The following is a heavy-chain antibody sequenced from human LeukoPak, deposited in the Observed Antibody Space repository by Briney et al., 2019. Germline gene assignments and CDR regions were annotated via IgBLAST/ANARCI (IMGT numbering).Heavy chain of an antibody. D-gene: IGHD1-1*01. CDR1: GFTFNDYA. J-gene: IGHJ3*02. V-gene: IGHV3-48*01. CDR2: ISSSSSTI. CDR3: ARDMGNDLWAFDI. Sequence: GRSLRLSCAASGFTFNDYAMHWVRQAPGKGLEWVSYISSSSSTIYYADSVKGRFTISGDNAKNSLYLQMNSLRAEDTAVYYCARDMGNDLWAFDIWGQGTMVTVSS.